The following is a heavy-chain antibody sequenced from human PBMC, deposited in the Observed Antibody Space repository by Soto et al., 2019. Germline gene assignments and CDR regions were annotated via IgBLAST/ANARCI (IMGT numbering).Heavy chain of an antibody. V-gene: IGHV1-69*18. Sequence: HVQLVQSGAEVKKPGSAVKVSCRASGGTFNRHAISWVRQAPGQGLEWMGRIIPMLNKVNYVEKLQGRVTITADESTTTVYMELSSLTSEDTAVYFCARDQGGTRGYSGYDAFDYWGQGTLVTVSS. J-gene: IGHJ4*02. CDR1: GGTFNRHA. CDR2: IIPMLNKV. D-gene: IGHD5-12*01. CDR3: ARDQGGTRGYSGYDAFDY.